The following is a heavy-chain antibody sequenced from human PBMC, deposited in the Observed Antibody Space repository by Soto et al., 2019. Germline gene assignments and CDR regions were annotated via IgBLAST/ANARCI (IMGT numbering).Heavy chain of an antibody. V-gene: IGHV3-66*01. D-gene: IGHD6-19*01. Sequence: GGSLRLSCAASGLSVSGNYMIWVRQAPGKGLEWVSVIYSGGSTYYADSVKDRFTISRDNSKNMVYLQMNSLRAEDTAVYYCAKDLSGWYYWGQGTLVTVSS. CDR3: AKDLSGWYY. CDR2: IYSGGST. CDR1: GLSVSGNY. J-gene: IGHJ4*02.